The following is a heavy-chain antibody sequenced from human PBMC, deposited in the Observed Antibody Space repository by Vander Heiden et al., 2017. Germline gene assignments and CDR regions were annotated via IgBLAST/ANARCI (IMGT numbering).Heavy chain of an antibody. CDR2: INHSGST. V-gene: IGHV4-34*01. CDR1: GGSFSGYY. D-gene: IGHD2-15*01. J-gene: IGHJ2*01. CDR3: TRPIVVAGYWYFDL. Sequence: QVQLQQWGAGLLKPPETLSLTCAVYGGSFSGYYWSWIRQPPGKGLGWIGEINHSGSTNYNPSLKSRVTISVDTSKNQLSLKLRSVTAAGTAVYYCTRPIVVAGYWYFDLWGRGTLVTVSS.